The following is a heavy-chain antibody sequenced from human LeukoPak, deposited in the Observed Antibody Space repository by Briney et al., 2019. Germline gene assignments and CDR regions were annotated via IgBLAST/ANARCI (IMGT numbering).Heavy chain of an antibody. CDR3: ARGDNWNSYYYYYMDV. CDR2: ISSDGSII. D-gene: IGHD1-7*01. Sequence: GGSLRLSCAASEFTFNSYSMNWVRQAPGKGLEWVSYISSDGSIIYYADSVKGRLTISRDNAKNSLYLQMNSLRAEDAAVYYCARGDNWNSYYYYYMDVWGKGTTVTVSS. CDR1: EFTFNSYS. V-gene: IGHV3-48*04. J-gene: IGHJ6*03.